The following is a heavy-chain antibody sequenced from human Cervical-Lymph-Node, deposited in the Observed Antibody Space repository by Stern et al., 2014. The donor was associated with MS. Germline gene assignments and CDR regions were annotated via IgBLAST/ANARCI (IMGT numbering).Heavy chain of an antibody. V-gene: IGHV3-48*02. CDR1: GFTFSSYS. CDR3: ARDFCSGGSCYGRDYYYYGMDV. Sequence: EVQLVESGGGLVQPGGSLRLSCAASGFTFSSYSMNWVRQAPGKGLEWVSYISSSSSTIYYADSVKGRFTISRDNAKNSLYLQMNSLRDEDTAVYYCARDFCSGGSCYGRDYYYYGMDVWGQGTTVTVSS. CDR2: ISSSSSTI. D-gene: IGHD2-15*01. J-gene: IGHJ6*02.